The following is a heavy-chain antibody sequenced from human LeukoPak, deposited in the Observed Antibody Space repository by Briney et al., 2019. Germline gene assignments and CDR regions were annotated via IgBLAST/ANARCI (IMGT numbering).Heavy chain of an antibody. CDR3: ARGYSPSVRTTGNDY. J-gene: IGHJ4*02. CDR1: GYTFTSHD. Sequence: ASVKVSCKASGYTFTSHDINWVRQATGQGLEWMGWMNPNSGNTGYAQKFQGRVAMTRDTSINTVYLDLYSLRSEDTAVYYCARGYSPSVRTTGNDYWGQGTLVTVSS. D-gene: IGHD1-1*01. V-gene: IGHV1-8*01. CDR2: MNPNSGNT.